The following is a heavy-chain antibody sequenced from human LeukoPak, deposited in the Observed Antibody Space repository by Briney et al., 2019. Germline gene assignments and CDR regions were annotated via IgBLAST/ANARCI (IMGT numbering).Heavy chain of an antibody. D-gene: IGHD1-26*01. Sequence: GGSLRLSCAASGFTFSSYSMNWVRQAPGKGLEWVSSISSSSSYIYYADSVKGRFTISRDNAKNSLYLQMNSLRAEDTAVYYCARGLVGANRACGYWGQGTLVTVSS. V-gene: IGHV3-21*01. CDR1: GFTFSSYS. CDR3: ARGLVGANRACGY. CDR2: ISSSSSYI. J-gene: IGHJ4*02.